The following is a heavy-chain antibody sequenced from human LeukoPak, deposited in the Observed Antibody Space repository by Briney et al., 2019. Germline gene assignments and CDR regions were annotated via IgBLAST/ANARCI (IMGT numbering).Heavy chain of an antibody. CDR3: ARGRYYYDSLMWYFDY. V-gene: IGHV1-69*02. Sequence: SVKVSCKASGGIFSSYTISWVRQAPGQGLEWMGRIIPILGIANYAQKFQGRVTITADKSTSTAYMELSSLRSEDTAVYYCARGRYYYDSLMWYFDYWGQGTLVTVSS. J-gene: IGHJ4*02. D-gene: IGHD3-22*01. CDR1: GGIFSSYT. CDR2: IIPILGIA.